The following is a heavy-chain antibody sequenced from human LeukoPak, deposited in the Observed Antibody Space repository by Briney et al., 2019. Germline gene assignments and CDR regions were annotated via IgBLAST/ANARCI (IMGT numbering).Heavy chain of an antibody. J-gene: IGHJ4*02. V-gene: IGHV3-21*01. CDR3: ARDLLGWELHYFDY. CDR1: GFNFSSYW. D-gene: IGHD1-26*01. Sequence: PGGSLRLSCAASGFNFSSYWMNWVRQAPGKGLEWVSSISGSSSYIYYADSVKGRFSISRDNAKNSLYLQMNSLRAEDTAVYYCARDLLGWELHYFDYWGQGTLVTVSS. CDR2: ISGSSSYI.